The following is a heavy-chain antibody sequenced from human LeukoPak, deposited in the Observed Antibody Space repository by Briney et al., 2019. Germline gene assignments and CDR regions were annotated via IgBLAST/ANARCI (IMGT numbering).Heavy chain of an antibody. CDR1: GYTFISYD. CDR3: ARDYYYGSGSSYNWFDP. V-gene: IGHV1-8*01. CDR2: MNPNSGNT. J-gene: IGHJ5*02. D-gene: IGHD3-10*01. Sequence: ASVKFSCKASGYTFISYDINWVRQANGQGLEWMGWMNPNSGNTGYAQKFQGRVTMTRNTSISTAYMELSSLRSEDTAVYYCARDYYYGSGSSYNWFDPWGQGTLVTVSS.